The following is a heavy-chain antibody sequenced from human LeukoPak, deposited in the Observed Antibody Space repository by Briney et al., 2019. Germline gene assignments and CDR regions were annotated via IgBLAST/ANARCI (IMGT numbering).Heavy chain of an antibody. CDR2: ISSGRSYI. CDR1: GLTFSGYS. V-gene: IGHV3-21*01. J-gene: IGHJ4*02. CDR3: ARDLFNSYYDTSGYSAFDY. D-gene: IGHD3-22*01. Sequence: GGSLRLSCAAFGLTFSGYSMNWVRQAPGKGLEWFSSISSGRSYIHYADSVKGRFTVSRDNARNSLYLQMNSLRAEDTAVYYCARDLFNSYYDTSGYSAFDYWGQGTLVTVSS.